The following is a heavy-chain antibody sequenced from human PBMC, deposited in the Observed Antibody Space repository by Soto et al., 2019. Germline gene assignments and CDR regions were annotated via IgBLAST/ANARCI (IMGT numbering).Heavy chain of an antibody. Sequence: PGGSLRLSCAASGFTFDDYGMSWVRQVPGKGLQWVSSINWNGGSTGYADSVKGRFTISRDNAKKSLYLQMNSLRVEDTALYYCARAGSGYYPYYFDYWGQGTLVTVSS. CDR2: INWNGGST. V-gene: IGHV3-20*04. J-gene: IGHJ4*02. CDR1: GFTFDDYG. CDR3: ARAGSGYYPYYFDY. D-gene: IGHD3-22*01.